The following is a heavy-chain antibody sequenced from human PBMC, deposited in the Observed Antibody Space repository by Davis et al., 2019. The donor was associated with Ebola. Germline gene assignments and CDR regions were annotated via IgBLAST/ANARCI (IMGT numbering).Heavy chain of an antibody. CDR2: IIPIFGTA. CDR1: GGTFSSYA. D-gene: IGHD6-19*01. J-gene: IGHJ4*02. Sequence: SVKVSCKASGGTFSSYAISWVRQAPGQGLEWMGGIIPIFGTANYAQKFQGRVTITADESTSTAYMELSSLRSEDTAVYYCASEVAGTLIVSYWGQGTLVTVSS. V-gene: IGHV1-69*13. CDR3: ASEVAGTLIVSY.